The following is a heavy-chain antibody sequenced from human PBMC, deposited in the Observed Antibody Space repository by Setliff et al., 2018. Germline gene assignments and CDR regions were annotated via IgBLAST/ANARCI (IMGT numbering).Heavy chain of an antibody. D-gene: IGHD6-19*01. CDR3: ARDAGGTISIAVFDY. CDR2: IIPILGIA. Sequence: GASVKVSCKASGGTFSSYAISWVRQAPGQGLEWMGGIIPILGIANYAQKFQGRVTLTADEATSTVHMELRSLRTDDTAVYYCARDAGGTISIAVFDYWGQGTLVTVSS. V-gene: IGHV1-69*10. CDR1: GGTFSSYA. J-gene: IGHJ4*02.